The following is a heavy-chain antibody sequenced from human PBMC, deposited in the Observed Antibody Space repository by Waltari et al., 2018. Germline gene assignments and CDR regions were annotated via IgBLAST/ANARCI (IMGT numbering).Heavy chain of an antibody. CDR1: GATFSSYA. J-gene: IGHJ3*02. CDR3: ARQRDSGSYYAADAFDI. V-gene: IGHV1-69*12. Sequence: QVQLVQSGAEVKKPGSSVKVSCKDSGATFSSYAISWVRQAPVQGLEWIGGIIPIFGAGNYAQMFQGRVTITADEPTSTAYMELSSLRPEDTAVYYCARQRDSGSYYAADAFDIWGQGTMVTVSS. CDR2: IIPIFGAG. D-gene: IGHD1-26*01.